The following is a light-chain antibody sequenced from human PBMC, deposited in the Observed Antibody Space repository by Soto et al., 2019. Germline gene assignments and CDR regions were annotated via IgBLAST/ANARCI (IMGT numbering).Light chain of an antibody. J-gene: IGKJ1*01. CDR2: GAS. CDR1: QSVGTW. CDR3: QLYNSNTWS. Sequence: DIPMTQSPSTLSASVGRRVTITCRASQSVGTWVAWYQQKPGKAPKLLLYGASNLESGVPSRFSGSGPGTAFALTITTLHPRDFATYLYQLYNSNTWSFGEGTKV. V-gene: IGKV1-5*01.